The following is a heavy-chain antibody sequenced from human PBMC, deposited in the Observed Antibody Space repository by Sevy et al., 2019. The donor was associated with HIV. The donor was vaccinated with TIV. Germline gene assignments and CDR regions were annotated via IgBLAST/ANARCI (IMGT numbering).Heavy chain of an antibody. J-gene: IGHJ4*02. Sequence: GGSLRLSCAASGFTFSKYSMSWVRQPPGKGLDWVSTLSFGWGEINYADSVKGRFTISRDNSKSSVYLQMNNLRPEDTAVYYCAREGCTKPHDYWGQGTLVTVFS. D-gene: IGHD2-8*01. CDR1: GFTFSKYS. CDR2: LSFGWGEI. V-gene: IGHV3-23*01. CDR3: AREGCTKPHDY.